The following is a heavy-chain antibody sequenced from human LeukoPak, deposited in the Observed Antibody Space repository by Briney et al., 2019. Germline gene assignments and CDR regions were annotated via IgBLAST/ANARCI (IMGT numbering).Heavy chain of an antibody. D-gene: IGHD3-10*01. J-gene: IGHJ3*02. CDR3: ARVRHYGSGTFLWAPSFDI. Sequence: ASVKVTCKASGYKFTNYGISWVRQAPGQGLEWMGWINPNTGGTNYAQKFLGRVTTTRDTSISTVYMELSRLRSDDTAVYYCARVRHYGSGTFLWAPSFDIWGQGTTVTVSS. CDR2: INPNTGGT. V-gene: IGHV1-2*02. CDR1: GYKFTNYG.